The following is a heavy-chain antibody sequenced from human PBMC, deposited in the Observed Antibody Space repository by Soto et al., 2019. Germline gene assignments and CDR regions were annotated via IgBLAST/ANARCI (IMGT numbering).Heavy chain of an antibody. CDR1: GFTFRWFG. Sequence: GGSLRLSCAVSGFTFRWFGMHGVRQSPGKGLEWVAVISYDGSNKYYADSVKGRFTISRDNSKNTLYLQMNSLRAEDTAVYYCAKDQGGDYYFDYWGQGTLVTVSS. V-gene: IGHV3-30*18. CDR2: ISYDGSNK. D-gene: IGHD4-17*01. CDR3: AKDQGGDYYFDY. J-gene: IGHJ4*02.